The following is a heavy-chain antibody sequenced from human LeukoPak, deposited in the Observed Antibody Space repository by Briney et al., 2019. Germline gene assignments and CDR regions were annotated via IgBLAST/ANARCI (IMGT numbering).Heavy chain of an antibody. J-gene: IGHJ6*04. D-gene: IGHD6-25*01. V-gene: IGHV3-33*01. CDR3: ARDISARYMDV. CDR2: IWYDGSNQ. Sequence: GGSLRLSCAASGFTFRNHGMHWVRQAPGKGLEWVAVIWYDGSNQYYADSVKGRYTVSRDNSKNTLYLQMISLRAEDTAVYYCARDISARYMDVWGKGTTVTVSS. CDR1: GFTFRNHG.